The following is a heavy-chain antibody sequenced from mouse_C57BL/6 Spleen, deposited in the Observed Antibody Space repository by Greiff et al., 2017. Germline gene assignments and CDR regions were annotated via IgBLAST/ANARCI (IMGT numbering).Heavy chain of an antibody. CDR3: ARPFVTTAYAMDY. CDR1: GFSLTSYG. Sequence: VKLVESGPGLVQPSQSLSITCTVSGFSLTSYGVHWVRQSPGKGLEWLGVIWSGGSTDYNAAFISRLSISKDNSKSQVFFKMNSLQADDTAIYYCARPFVTTAYAMDYWGQGTSVTVSS. V-gene: IGHV2-2*01. D-gene: IGHD1-2*01. CDR2: IWSGGST. J-gene: IGHJ4*01.